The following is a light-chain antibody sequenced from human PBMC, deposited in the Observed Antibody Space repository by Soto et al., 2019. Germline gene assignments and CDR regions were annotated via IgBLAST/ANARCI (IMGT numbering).Light chain of an antibody. J-gene: IGLJ2*01. V-gene: IGLV2-14*01. CDR1: RNDVGGYNY. CDR2: DVS. Sequence: QSALTQPASLSGSPGQSITISCTGTRNDVGGYNYVSWHQQHPGKAPRLMIFDVSNRPSGVSDRFSGSKSGNTASLTISGLQAEDEADYYCTSYTTSGTHVFGGGTKLTVL. CDR3: TSYTTSGTHV.